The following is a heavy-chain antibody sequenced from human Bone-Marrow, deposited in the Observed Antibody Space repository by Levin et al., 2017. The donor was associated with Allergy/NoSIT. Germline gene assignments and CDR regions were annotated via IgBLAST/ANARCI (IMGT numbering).Heavy chain of an antibody. J-gene: IGHJ6*02. D-gene: IGHD4/OR15-4a*01. V-gene: IGHV3-53*01. Sequence: GESLKISCAASGFTVTTNYLTWVRQAPGKGLEWVSLIYGDRLTYYADSVKGRFTVSRDTSKNTVELLMHSLRAEDTAVYYCARGSVAAGTEADYALDVWGHGATVTVSS. CDR2: IYGDRLT. CDR1: GFTVTTNY. CDR3: ARGSVAAGTEADYALDV.